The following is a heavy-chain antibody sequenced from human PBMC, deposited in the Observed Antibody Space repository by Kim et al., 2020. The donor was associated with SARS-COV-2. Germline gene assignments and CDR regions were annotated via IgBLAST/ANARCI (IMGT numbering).Heavy chain of an antibody. Sequence: SETLSLTCAVYGGSFSGYYWSWIRQPPGKGLEWIGEINHSGSTNYNPSLKSRVTISVDTSKNQFSLKLSSVTAADTAVYYCASGRGYGSGSDYPRYYYYG. D-gene: IGHD3-10*01. V-gene: IGHV4-34*01. J-gene: IGHJ6*01. CDR3: ASGRGYGSGSDYPRYYYYG. CDR2: INHSGST. CDR1: GGSFSGYY.